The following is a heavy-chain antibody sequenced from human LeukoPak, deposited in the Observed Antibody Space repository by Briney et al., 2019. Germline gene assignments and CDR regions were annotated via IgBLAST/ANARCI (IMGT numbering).Heavy chain of an antibody. CDR1: GFIFNRNG. CDR2: IAGGEEST. D-gene: IGHD1-1*01. J-gene: IGHJ4*02. Sequence: GGSLRLSCAISGFIFNRNGMSWVRQSPGKGVEWLATIAGGEESTYYADSVKGRFAISRDNSKNTVFLHMNSLRVEDTAVYYCARGVYWSLDYWGQGTPVTVSS. V-gene: IGHV3-23*01. CDR3: ARGVYWSLDY.